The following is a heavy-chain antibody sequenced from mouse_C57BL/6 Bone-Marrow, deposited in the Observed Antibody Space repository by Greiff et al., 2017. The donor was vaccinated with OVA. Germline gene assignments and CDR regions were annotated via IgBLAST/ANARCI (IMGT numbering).Heavy chain of an antibody. CDR2: IYPRSGNT. CDR3: ARHGQLTGDY. D-gene: IGHD4-1*01. Sequence: VQLQESGAELARPGASVKLSCKASGYTFTSYGISWVKQSTGQGLEWIGEIYPRSGNTYYNEKFKGKATLTADKSSSTAYMELRSLTSEDSAVYFCARHGQLTGDYWGQGTTLTVSS. CDR1: GYTFTSYG. V-gene: IGHV1-81*01. J-gene: IGHJ2*01.